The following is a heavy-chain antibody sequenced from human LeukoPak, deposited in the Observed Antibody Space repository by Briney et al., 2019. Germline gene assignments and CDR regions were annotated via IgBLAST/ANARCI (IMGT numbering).Heavy chain of an antibody. V-gene: IGHV1-2*02. CDR3: ARDLTREYCSGGSCYSYGMDV. CDR1: GYTFTGYY. D-gene: IGHD2-15*01. CDR2: INPNSGGT. Sequence: ASVKVSCTASGYTFTGYYMHWVRQAPGQGLEWMGWINPNSGGTNYAQKFQGRVTMTRDTSISTAYMELSRLRSDDTAVYYCARDLTREYCSGGSCYSYGMDVWGQGTTVTVSS. J-gene: IGHJ6*02.